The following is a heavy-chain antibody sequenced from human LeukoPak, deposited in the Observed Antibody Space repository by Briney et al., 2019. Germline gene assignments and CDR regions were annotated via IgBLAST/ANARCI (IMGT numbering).Heavy chain of an antibody. CDR1: GGTFSSYA. V-gene: IGHV1-69*04. J-gene: IGHJ4*02. CDR3: AKVHSVTGTFDY. CDR2: IIPILGIT. Sequence: ASVKVSCKASGGTFSSYAISWVRQAPGQGLEWMGRIIPILGITKYAQKFQGRVVITADKPTSTAYMELSTLTSEDTAVYYCAKVHSVTGTFDYWGQGTLVTVSS. D-gene: IGHD1-20*01.